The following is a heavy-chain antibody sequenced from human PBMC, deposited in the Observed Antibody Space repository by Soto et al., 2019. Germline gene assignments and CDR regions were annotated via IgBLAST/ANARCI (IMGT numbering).Heavy chain of an antibody. CDR1: GFTFSRYA. Sequence: GGSLRLSCAASGFTFSRYAMHWVRQAPGEGLEWVAVISRDGSSKYYGDSVKGRFTVSRDNSNNTLYLSMTSLRPDDTAVFYCARSRNGAVPDSINFWGQGTLVTVSS. D-gene: IGHD2-8*01. J-gene: IGHJ4*02. CDR2: ISRDGSSK. V-gene: IGHV3-30-3*01. CDR3: ARSRNGAVPDSINF.